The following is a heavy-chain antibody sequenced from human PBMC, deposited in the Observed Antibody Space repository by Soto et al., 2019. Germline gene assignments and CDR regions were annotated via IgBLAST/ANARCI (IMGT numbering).Heavy chain of an antibody. D-gene: IGHD6-25*01. CDR1: RGSISSGTNY. CDR2: IYHSGST. J-gene: IGHJ4*01. Sequence: SETLSLTCTVSRGSISSGTNYWAWIRQPPGKGLEWIANIYHSGSTFYNPSLKSRVTKALDTSKNQFSLKLRSVTAADTAVYYCARHEAGWYFGPWGQGTLVTVSS. V-gene: IGHV4-39*01. CDR3: ARHEAGWYFGP.